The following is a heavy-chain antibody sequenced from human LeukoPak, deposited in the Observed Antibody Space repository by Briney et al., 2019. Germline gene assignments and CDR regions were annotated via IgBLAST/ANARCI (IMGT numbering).Heavy chain of an antibody. Sequence: GESLKISCKGSGYSFTSYWISWVRQMPGKGLEWMGRIDPSDSCTNYSPSFQGHVTISADKSISTAYLQWSSLKASDTAMYYCASADYDSSGYYYFDYWGQGTLVTVSS. V-gene: IGHV5-10-1*01. J-gene: IGHJ4*02. D-gene: IGHD3-22*01. CDR3: ASADYDSSGYYYFDY. CDR2: IDPSDSCT. CDR1: GYSFTSYW.